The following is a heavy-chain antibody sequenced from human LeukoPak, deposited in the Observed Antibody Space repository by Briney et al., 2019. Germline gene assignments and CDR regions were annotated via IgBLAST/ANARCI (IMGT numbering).Heavy chain of an antibody. J-gene: IGHJ4*02. CDR1: GFTFSSYW. Sequence: GGSLRLSCAASGFTFSSYWMHWVRQAPRKGLVWVSRINSDGSSTSYADSVKGRFTISRDNAKHTLYLQMNSLRAEDTAVYYCARGYCSGGSCYRPFDYWGQGTLVTVSS. D-gene: IGHD2-15*01. V-gene: IGHV3-74*01. CDR2: INSDGSST. CDR3: ARGYCSGGSCYRPFDY.